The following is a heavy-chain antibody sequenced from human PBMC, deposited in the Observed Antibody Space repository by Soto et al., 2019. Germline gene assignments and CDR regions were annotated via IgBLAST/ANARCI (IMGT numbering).Heavy chain of an antibody. D-gene: IGHD6-6*01. J-gene: IGHJ4*02. CDR3: ARDSLARSDY. V-gene: IGHV3-7*01. CDR1: GFTFSNYL. CDR2: IKQDGSEK. Sequence: EVQLVESGGGLVQPGGSLRLSCAASGFTFSNYLMSWVRQSPGKGLEWVANIKQDGSEKYYVGSVKGRFTISRDNAKNSLYLQMNSLRDEDTALYYCARDSLARSDYWGQGTLVTVSS.